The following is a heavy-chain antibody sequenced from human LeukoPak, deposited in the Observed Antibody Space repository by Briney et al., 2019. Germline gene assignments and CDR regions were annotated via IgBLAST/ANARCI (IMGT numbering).Heavy chain of an antibody. CDR3: ARDGTAAGLYFDL. V-gene: IGHV3-7*01. D-gene: IGHD6-13*01. J-gene: IGHJ4*01. Sequence: GTLRLSGAVSGFTFTDYWMNRVRQGPGKGLEWVASIRQDGGEKSYVDSVKGRFTISRDNTKSSLYLQINSLRAEDTAVYYCARDGTAAGLYFDLWGQGTLVTVSS. CDR1: GFTFTDYW. CDR2: IRQDGGEK.